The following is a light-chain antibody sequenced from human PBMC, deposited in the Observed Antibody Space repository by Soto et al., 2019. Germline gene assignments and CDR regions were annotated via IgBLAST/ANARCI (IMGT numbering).Light chain of an antibody. V-gene: IGKV1-39*01. CDR2: AAS. CDR1: QSISSY. J-gene: IGKJ4*01. Sequence: IQMTQSPSSLSASVGDRVTITCLASQSISSYLNWYQQRPGKAPKLLIYAASTLQSGVPSRFSGSGSGTDFTLPISCLQSEDFATYYCQQYDSYPLTFGGGTKA. CDR3: QQYDSYPLT.